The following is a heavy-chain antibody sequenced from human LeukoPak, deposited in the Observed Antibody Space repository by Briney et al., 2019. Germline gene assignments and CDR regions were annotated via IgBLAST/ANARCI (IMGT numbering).Heavy chain of an antibody. D-gene: IGHD6-13*01. V-gene: IGHV4-39*07. CDR2: INHSGST. CDR3: ARGAAAVSWYFDL. J-gene: IGHJ2*01. Sequence: SETLSLTCTVSGGSISSSSYYWGWIRQPPGKGLEWIGEINHSGSTNYNPSLKSRVTISVDTSKNQFSLKLSSVTAADTAVYYCARGAAAVSWYFDLWGRGTLVTVSS. CDR1: GGSISSSSYY.